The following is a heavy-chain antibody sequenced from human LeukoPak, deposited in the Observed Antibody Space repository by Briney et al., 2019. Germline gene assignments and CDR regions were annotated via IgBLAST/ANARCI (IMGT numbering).Heavy chain of an antibody. J-gene: IGHJ4*02. CDR3: ARVSPATYTTGHTPGFDY. V-gene: IGHV3-74*01. D-gene: IGHD3-16*01. CDR1: GFTFSSYS. CDR2: INSDGSST. Sequence: TGGSLRLSCGASGFTFSSYSMHGVRQAPGKGLVWFSRINSDGSSTSYADSVKGRFTISRDNAKNTLYLQLNSLRAEDTAVYYCARVSPATYTTGHTPGFDYWGQGTLVTVSS.